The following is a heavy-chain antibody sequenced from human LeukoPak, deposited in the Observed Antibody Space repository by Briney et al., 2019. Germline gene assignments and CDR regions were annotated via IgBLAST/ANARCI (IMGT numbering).Heavy chain of an antibody. V-gene: IGHV3-43*02. Sequence: GGSLRLSCEASGFTFDDYAMHWVRQAPGKGLEWVSLITGDGGRTYVADSVKGRFTISRDNRKNSLYLQMNSLRTEDTALYYCAREGPIAVAGYFDYWGQGTLVTVSS. CDR3: AREGPIAVAGYFDY. CDR1: GFTFDDYA. D-gene: IGHD6-19*01. J-gene: IGHJ4*02. CDR2: ITGDGGRT.